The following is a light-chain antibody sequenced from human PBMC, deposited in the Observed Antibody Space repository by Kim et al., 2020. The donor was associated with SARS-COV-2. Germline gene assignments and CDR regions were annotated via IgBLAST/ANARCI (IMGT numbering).Light chain of an antibody. CDR1: QSISSW. CDR3: QQYNSYSPLT. V-gene: IGKV1-5*03. Sequence: DIQMTQSPSTLSASVGDRVTITCRASQSISSWLAWYQQKPGKAPKLLIYKASSLESGVPSRFSGSGSGREFTLTISSLQPDDFATYYCQQYNSYSPLTFGGGTKVDIK. J-gene: IGKJ4*01. CDR2: KAS.